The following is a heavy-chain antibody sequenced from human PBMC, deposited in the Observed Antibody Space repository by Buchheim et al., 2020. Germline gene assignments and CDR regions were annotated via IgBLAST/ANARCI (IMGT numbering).Heavy chain of an antibody. J-gene: IGHJ5*02. CDR3: ARGGYDFWSGYYPTQQNWFDP. V-gene: IGHV3-48*03. D-gene: IGHD3-3*01. Sequence: EVQLVGSGGGLVQPGGSLRLSCAASGFTFSSYEMNWVRQAPGKGLEWVSYISSSGSTIYYADSVKGRFTISRDNAKNSLYLQMNSLRAEDTAVYYCARGGYDFWSGYYPTQQNWFDPWGQGTL. CDR1: GFTFSSYE. CDR2: ISSSGSTI.